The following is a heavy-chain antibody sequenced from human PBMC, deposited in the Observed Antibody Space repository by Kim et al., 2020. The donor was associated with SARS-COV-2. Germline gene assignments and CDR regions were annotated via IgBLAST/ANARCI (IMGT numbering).Heavy chain of an antibody. V-gene: IGHV4-59*01. CDR3: ARTYSNYIFYFDY. Sequence: STPSLKSRVTISVATSKHQFSLKLSSVTAADTGVYYCARTYSNYIFYFDYWGQGTLVTVSS. J-gene: IGHJ4*02. D-gene: IGHD4-4*01.